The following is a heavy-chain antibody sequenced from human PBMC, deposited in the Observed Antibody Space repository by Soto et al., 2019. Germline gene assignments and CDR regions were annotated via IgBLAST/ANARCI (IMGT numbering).Heavy chain of an antibody. CDR3: AKHNYFGSRSSSYYDSTDL. Sequence: GESLKISCKTSGYIFSTNWIARVRHVPGKGLEWMGSIFPADSDIRYNPSFQGQVTISVDKSIDTAYLQCSSLKAPDTGPFYCAKHNYFGSRSSSYYDSTDLWGQGTTVTVSS. CDR1: GYIFSTNW. J-gene: IGHJ6*02. V-gene: IGHV5-51*01. D-gene: IGHD3-10*01. CDR2: IFPADSDI.